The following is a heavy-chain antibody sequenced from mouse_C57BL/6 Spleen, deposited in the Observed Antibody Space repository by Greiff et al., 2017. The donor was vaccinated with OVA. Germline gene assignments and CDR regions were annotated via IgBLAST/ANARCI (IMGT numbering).Heavy chain of an antibody. CDR3: ARDLADAMVS. CDR2: INYDGSST. CDR1: GFTFSDYY. J-gene: IGHJ4*01. V-gene: IGHV5-16*01. Sequence: EVKLMESEGGLVQPGSSMKLSCTASGFTFSDYYMAWVRQVPEKGLEWVANINYDGSSTYYLDSLKSRFIISRDNAKNILYLQLSSLKSEDTATNYCARDLADAMVSSGQGPSVSLSS.